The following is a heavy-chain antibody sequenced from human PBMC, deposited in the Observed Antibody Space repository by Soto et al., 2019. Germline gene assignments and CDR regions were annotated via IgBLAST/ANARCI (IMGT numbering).Heavy chain of an antibody. V-gene: IGHV4-30-4*01. J-gene: IGHJ5*02. D-gene: IGHD2-8*01. CDR1: GGSLSSGYYY. Sequence: LSLTCTVSGGSLSSGYYYWSWIRQPPGKGLEWIGYIYYSGSTYYNPSLKSRVTISVDTSKNQFTLKLSSVTAADTAVYYCARDPGRVVRANYNCFDPWGQGTLVTVSS. CDR2: IYYSGST. CDR3: ARDPGRVVRANYNCFDP.